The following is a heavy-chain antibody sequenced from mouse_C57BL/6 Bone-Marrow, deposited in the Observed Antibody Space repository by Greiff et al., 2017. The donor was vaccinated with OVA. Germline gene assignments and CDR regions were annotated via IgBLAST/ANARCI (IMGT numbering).Heavy chain of an antibody. CDR2: INPYNGGT. Sequence: VQLQQSGPVLVKPGASVKMSCKASGYTFTDYYMNWVKQSHGKSLEWIGVINPYNGGTSYNQKFKGKATLTVDKSSSTAYMELNSLTSEDSAVYYCARGGIYYYAMDYWGQGTSVTVSS. CDR1: GYTFTDYY. V-gene: IGHV1-19*01. CDR3: ARGGIYYYAMDY. J-gene: IGHJ4*01.